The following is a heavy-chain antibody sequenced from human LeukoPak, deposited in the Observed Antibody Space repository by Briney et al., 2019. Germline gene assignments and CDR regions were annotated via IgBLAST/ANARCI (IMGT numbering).Heavy chain of an antibody. V-gene: IGHV1-46*01. J-gene: IGHJ4*02. Sequence: GASVKVSCKTSGYTFTNYYMHWVRQAPGQGLEWMGIMNPSDGSTKYAQKFQDRVTMTRDMSTSTVYVELSSLRSEDTAMYYCATQAFDYWGQGTLVTVSS. CDR1: GYTFTNYY. CDR3: ATQAFDY. CDR2: MNPSDGST.